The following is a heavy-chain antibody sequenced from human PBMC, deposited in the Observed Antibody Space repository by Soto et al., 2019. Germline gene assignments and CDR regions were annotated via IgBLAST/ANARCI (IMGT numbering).Heavy chain of an antibody. CDR1: GYTFNIYG. CDR3: VRDLDGSGSYYTDY. D-gene: IGHD3-10*01. V-gene: IGHV1-18*01. Sequence: GASVKVSCKASGYTFNIYGINWVRQAPGQGLEWMGWTRPNNGNTKYAQNLQGRVTMTTDTSTSTAYMELRSLRPDDTAVYYCVRDLDGSGSYYTDYWGQGTLVTVSS. CDR2: TRPNNGNT. J-gene: IGHJ4*02.